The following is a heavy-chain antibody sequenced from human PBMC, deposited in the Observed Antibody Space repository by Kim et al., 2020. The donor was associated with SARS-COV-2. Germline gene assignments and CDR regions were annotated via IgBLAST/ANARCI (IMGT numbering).Heavy chain of an antibody. V-gene: IGHV3-23*01. J-gene: IGHJ4*02. Sequence: DSVKGRFTISRDNSKNTLYLQMKSLRAEDTAVYYCAKDPSGSYPTGGFDYWGQGTLVTVSS. CDR3: AKDPSGSYPTGGFDY. D-gene: IGHD1-26*01.